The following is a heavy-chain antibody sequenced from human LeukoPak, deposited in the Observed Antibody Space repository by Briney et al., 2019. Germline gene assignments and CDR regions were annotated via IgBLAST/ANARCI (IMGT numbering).Heavy chain of an antibody. Sequence: SETLSLTCTVSGGSISSGDYYWSWIRQPPGKGLEWIGYIYYSGSTYYNPSLKSRVTISVDTSKNQFSLKLSSVTAADTAVYYCARGYEVVRGVIDYYYYGMDVWDKGTTVTVSS. CDR3: ARGYEVVRGVIDYYYYGMDV. V-gene: IGHV4-30-4*01. D-gene: IGHD3-10*01. J-gene: IGHJ6*04. CDR1: GGSISSGDYY. CDR2: IYYSGST.